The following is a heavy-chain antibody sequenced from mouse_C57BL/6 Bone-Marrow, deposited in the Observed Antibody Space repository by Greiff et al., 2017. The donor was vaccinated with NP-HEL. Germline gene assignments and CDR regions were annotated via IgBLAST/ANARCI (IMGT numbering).Heavy chain of an antibody. CDR1: GFTFSNYW. CDR2: IRLKSDNYAT. Sequence: DVKLQESGGGLVQPGGSMKLSCVASGFTFSNYWMNWVRQSPEKGLEWVAQIRLKSDNYATHYADSVKGRFTISRDDSKSSVYLHMNNLRAEDTGIYYCTGGSITTVVGYYFDYWGQGTTLTVSS. CDR3: TGGSITTVVGYYFDY. J-gene: IGHJ2*01. V-gene: IGHV6-3*01. D-gene: IGHD1-1*01.